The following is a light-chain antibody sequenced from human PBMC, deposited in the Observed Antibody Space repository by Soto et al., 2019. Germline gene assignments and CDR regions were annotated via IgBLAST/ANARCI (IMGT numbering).Light chain of an antibody. CDR1: SSDVGGYNY. Sequence: QSALTQPASVSGSPGQSITISCTGTSSDVGGYNYVSWYQQHPGKAPKLTIYDVSNRPSGVSNRFSASKSGNTASLTISGLQAEDEADYYCSSYTSSTTYVFGTGTKVTVL. CDR2: DVS. CDR3: SSYTSSTTYV. J-gene: IGLJ1*01. V-gene: IGLV2-14*01.